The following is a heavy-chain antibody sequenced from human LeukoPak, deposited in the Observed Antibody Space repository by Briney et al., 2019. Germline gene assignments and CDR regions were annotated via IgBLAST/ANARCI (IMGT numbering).Heavy chain of an antibody. V-gene: IGHV4-61*02. CDR1: GGSISSGSYY. CDR2: IYTSGST. D-gene: IGHD3-22*01. J-gene: IGHJ4*02. CDR3: ARELHTYYYDSSGYYYAHYFDY. Sequence: SETLSLTCTVSGGSISSGSYYRSWIRQPAGKGLEWIGRIYTSGSTNYNPSLKSRVTISVDTSKNQFSLKLSSVTAADTAVYYCARELHTYYYDSSGYYYAHYFDYWGQGTLVTVSS.